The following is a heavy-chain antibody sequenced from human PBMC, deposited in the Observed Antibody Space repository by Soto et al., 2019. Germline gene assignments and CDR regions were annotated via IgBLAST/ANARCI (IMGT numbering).Heavy chain of an antibody. CDR2: INPNGGST. Sequence: APETAFCKSPADTFNNYSIHWVRQDPGNGLEWMGIINPNGGSTRFAQTFQGRITMTRDTSTSTVYMELRSLRSEDTAIYYCARSSAGVFGIIIEVIKLVAARGQVSLVTVTS. V-gene: IGHV1-46*02. J-gene: IGHJ4*02. CDR3: ARSSAGVFGIIIEVIKLVAA. D-gene: IGHD3-16*02. CDR1: ADTFNNYS.